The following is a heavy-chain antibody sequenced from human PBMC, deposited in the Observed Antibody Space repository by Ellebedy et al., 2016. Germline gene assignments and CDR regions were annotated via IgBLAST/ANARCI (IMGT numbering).Heavy chain of an antibody. CDR3: ARSLYCDDSRCLLDV. Sequence: GSLRLXXTVSGASISVSYWSWIRQPAGKGLEWIGRVYSSGTTNYNPSFKSRVTMAVDTSKNRISLELNSVTAADTAVYYCARSLYCDDSRCLLDVWGKGTTVTVS. CDR2: VYSSGTT. CDR1: GASISVSY. J-gene: IGHJ6*03. D-gene: IGHD2-21*01. V-gene: IGHV4-4*07.